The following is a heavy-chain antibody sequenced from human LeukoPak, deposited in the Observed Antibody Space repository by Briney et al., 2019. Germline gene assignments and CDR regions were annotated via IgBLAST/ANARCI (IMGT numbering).Heavy chain of an antibody. J-gene: IGHJ4*02. CDR2: IKNKADSYTT. CDR3: SALIGDY. D-gene: IGHD2/OR15-2a*01. Sequence: GGSLRLSCAASGFTFSDHYMDWVRQAPGKGLEWVGRIKNKADSYTTEYAASVKGRFTISRDDSKNSLYLHMNSLKTEDTAVYSCSALIGDYWGRGTLVTVSS. CDR1: GFTFSDHY. V-gene: IGHV3-72*01.